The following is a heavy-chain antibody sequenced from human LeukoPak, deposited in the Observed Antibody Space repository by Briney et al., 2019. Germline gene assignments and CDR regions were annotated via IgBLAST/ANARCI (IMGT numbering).Heavy chain of an antibody. J-gene: IGHJ5*02. CDR1: GGSISSYY. CDR2: IYYSGST. D-gene: IGHD3-16*01. V-gene: IGHV4-59*01. CDR3: ARDVGIPWGWFDP. Sequence: SETLSLTCTVSGGSISSYYWSWIRQPPGKGLEWIGYIYYSGSTNYNPSLKSRVTISVDTSKNQFSLKLSSVTAADTAVYYCARDVGIPWGWFDPWGQGTLVTVSS.